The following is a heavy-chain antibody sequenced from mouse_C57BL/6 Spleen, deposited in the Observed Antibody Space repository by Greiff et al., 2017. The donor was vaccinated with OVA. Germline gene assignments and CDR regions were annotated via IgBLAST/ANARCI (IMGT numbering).Heavy chain of an antibody. J-gene: IGHJ4*01. CDR3: AREGKIYYGNYYAMDY. Sequence: QVQLQQSGPELVKPGASVKISCKASGYAFSSSWMNWVKQRPGKGLEWIGRIYPGDGDTNYNGKFKGKATLTADKSSSTAYMQLSSLTSEDSAVYFCAREGKIYYGNYYAMDYWGQGTSVTVSS. CDR2: IYPGDGDT. CDR1: GYAFSSSW. D-gene: IGHD2-1*01. V-gene: IGHV1-82*01.